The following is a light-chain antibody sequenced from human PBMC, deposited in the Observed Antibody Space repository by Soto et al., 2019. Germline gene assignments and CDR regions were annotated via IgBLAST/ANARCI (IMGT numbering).Light chain of an antibody. CDR1: QSVRNSY. J-gene: IGKJ2*01. CDR3: QQYGSSPYT. CDR2: GAS. Sequence: EIXLTXSPGTLSLSPGERATLSCRASQSVRNSYLAWYQQKPGQAPRLLIYGASGRATGIPDRFSGSGAGTDFTLTISRLEPEDFAVDYCQQYGSSPYTFGQGTKLEI. V-gene: IGKV3-20*01.